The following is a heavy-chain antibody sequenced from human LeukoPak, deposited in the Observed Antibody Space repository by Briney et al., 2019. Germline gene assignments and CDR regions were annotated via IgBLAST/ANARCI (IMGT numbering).Heavy chain of an antibody. J-gene: IGHJ3*02. Sequence: SETLSLTCTVSGGSISTNYWSWIRQPPGKGLEWIGYIYYSGTTNYNYNPSLKSRLTISVDTSKNQFSLKLSSVTAADTAVYYCARHIYSSWDRAFDIWGQGTMVTVSS. V-gene: IGHV4-59*08. D-gene: IGHD6-13*01. CDR3: ARHIYSSWDRAFDI. CDR1: GGSISTNY. CDR2: IYYSGTTNY.